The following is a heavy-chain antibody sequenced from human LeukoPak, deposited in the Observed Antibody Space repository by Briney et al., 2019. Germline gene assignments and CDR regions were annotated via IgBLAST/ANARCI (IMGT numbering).Heavy chain of an antibody. J-gene: IGHJ4*02. CDR3: ARSNDFWSGYVDY. CDR1: GYSFTSYW. CDR2: IYPGDSDT. Sequence: GESLKISCKGSGYSFTSYWIGWVRQMPGKGLEWMGIIYPGDSDTRYSPSFQGQVTISADKSISTAYLQWSSLKASDTAMYNCARSNDFWSGYVDYWGQGTLVTVSS. D-gene: IGHD3-3*01. V-gene: IGHV5-51*01.